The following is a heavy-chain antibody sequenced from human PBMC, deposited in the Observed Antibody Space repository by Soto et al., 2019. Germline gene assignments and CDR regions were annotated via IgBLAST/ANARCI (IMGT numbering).Heavy chain of an antibody. J-gene: IGHJ6*02. Sequence: ASVKVSCKVSVYTLTELSMHWVRQAPGKGLEWMGGFDPEDGETIYAQKFQGRVTMTEDTSTDTAYMELSSLRSEDTAVYYCATDGAAAGGYYYYYGMDVWGQGTTVTVSS. CDR2: FDPEDGET. CDR1: VYTLTELS. D-gene: IGHD6-13*01. V-gene: IGHV1-24*01. CDR3: ATDGAAAGGYYYYYGMDV.